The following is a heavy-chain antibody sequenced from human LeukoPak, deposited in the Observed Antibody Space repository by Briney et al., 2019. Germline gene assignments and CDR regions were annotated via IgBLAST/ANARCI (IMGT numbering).Heavy chain of an antibody. CDR1: GGSISSYY. CDR3: ARHDHIVVVTAIALGGMDV. V-gene: IGHV4-59*08. D-gene: IGHD2-21*02. CDR2: IYYSGST. Sequence: PSETLSLTCTVSGGSISSYYWSWIRQPPPKGLEWIGYIYYSGSTNYNPSLKSRVTISVDTSKNQFSLKLSSVTAADTAVYYCARHDHIVVVTAIALGGMDVWGQGTTVTVSS. J-gene: IGHJ6*02.